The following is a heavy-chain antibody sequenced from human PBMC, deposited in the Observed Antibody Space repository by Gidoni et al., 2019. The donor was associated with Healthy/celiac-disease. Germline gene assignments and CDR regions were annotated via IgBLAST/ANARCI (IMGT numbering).Heavy chain of an antibody. V-gene: IGHV4-61*02. D-gene: IGHD4-17*01. CDR1: GGSISSGSYY. CDR3: ARVLYGGNSAWFDP. CDR2: IYTSGST. Sequence: QVQLQESGPGLVKPSQTLSLTCTVSGGSISSGSYYWSWIRQPAGKGLEWIGRIYTSGSTNYNPSLKSRVTISVDTSKNQFSLKLSSVTAADTAVYYCARVLYGGNSAWFDPWGQGTLVTVSS. J-gene: IGHJ5*02.